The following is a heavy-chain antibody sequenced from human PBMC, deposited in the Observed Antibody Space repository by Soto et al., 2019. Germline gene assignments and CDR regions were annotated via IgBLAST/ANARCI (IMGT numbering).Heavy chain of an antibody. V-gene: IGHV3-53*01. CDR3: AKDPFNCDNGVCPEGTFDY. J-gene: IGHJ4*02. CDR1: GFTVSNNY. D-gene: IGHD2-8*01. Sequence: PGGSLRLSCAVSGFTVSNNYMSWVRQAPGKGLEGVSVIYSGGYTAYGDSVKGRFTISRDNSKNTLFLQMNSLTAEDTAVYYCAKDPFNCDNGVCPEGTFDYWGRGTLVTVSS. CDR2: IYSGGYT.